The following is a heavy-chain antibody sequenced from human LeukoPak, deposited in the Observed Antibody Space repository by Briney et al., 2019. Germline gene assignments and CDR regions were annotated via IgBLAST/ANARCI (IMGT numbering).Heavy chain of an antibody. CDR1: GYTFTSYD. CDR3: ARMYYYDSGSSPNWFDP. V-gene: IGHV1-8*02. Sequence: ASVKVSCKASGYTFTSYDINWVRQATGQGLEWMGWMNPKSGNTGYAQKFQGRVTMTRNTSISTAYMELSSLRSEDTAVYYCARMYYYDSGSSPNWFDPWGQGTLVTVSS. CDR2: MNPKSGNT. D-gene: IGHD3-10*01. J-gene: IGHJ5*02.